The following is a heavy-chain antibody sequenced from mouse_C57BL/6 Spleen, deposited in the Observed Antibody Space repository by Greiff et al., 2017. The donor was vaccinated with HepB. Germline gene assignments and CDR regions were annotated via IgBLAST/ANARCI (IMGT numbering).Heavy chain of an antibody. CDR2: INPGSGGT. J-gene: IGHJ2*01. CDR1: GYAFTNYL. V-gene: IGHV1-54*01. CDR3: ARSRDVDFDY. Sequence: QVQLQQSGAELVRPGPSVKVSCKASGYAFTNYLIEWVKQRPGQGLEWIGVINPGSGGTNYNEKFKGKATLTADKSSSTAYMQLSSLTSEDSAVYFCARSRDVDFDYWGQGTTLTVSS.